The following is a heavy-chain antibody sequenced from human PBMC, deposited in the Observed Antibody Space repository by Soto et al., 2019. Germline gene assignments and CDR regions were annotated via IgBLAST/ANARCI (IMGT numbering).Heavy chain of an antibody. CDR3: ARVTQTYSSSWYDPMDV. D-gene: IGHD6-13*01. Sequence: QVQLVESGGGVVQPGRSLRLSCAASGFTFSSYGMHWVRQAPGKGLEWVAVIWYDGSNKYYADSVKGRFTISRDNSKNTLYLQKNSLRAEDTAVYYCARVTQTYSSSWYDPMDVWGQGTTVTVSS. CDR2: IWYDGSNK. CDR1: GFTFSSYG. V-gene: IGHV3-33*01. J-gene: IGHJ6*02.